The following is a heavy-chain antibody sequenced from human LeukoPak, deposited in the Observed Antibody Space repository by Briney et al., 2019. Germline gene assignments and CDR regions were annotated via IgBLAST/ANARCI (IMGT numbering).Heavy chain of an antibody. J-gene: IGHJ4*02. CDR2: IIPIFGTA. Sequence: ASGKVCCKASGGTFSSYAISWVRQAPGQGLEWMGGIIPIFGTANYAQKFQGRVTITADKSTSTAYMELSILRSEDTAVYYCASSHGYSSGWYLPITDYWGQGTLVTVSS. CDR1: GGTFSSYA. D-gene: IGHD6-19*01. V-gene: IGHV1-69*06. CDR3: ASSHGYSSGWYLPITDY.